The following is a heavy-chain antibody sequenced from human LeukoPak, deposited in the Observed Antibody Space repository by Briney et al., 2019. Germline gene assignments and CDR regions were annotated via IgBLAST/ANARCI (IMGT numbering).Heavy chain of an antibody. D-gene: IGHD2-15*01. CDR2: IYYSGST. V-gene: IGHV4-59*01. CDR1: GGSISSYY. J-gene: IGHJ6*03. Sequence: PSETLSLTCTVSGGSISSYYWSWIRQPPGKGLEWIGYIYYSGSTNYNPSLKSRVTISVDTSKNQFSLKLSSVTAADTAVYYCARDSKSGSRFYYYYYYMDVWGKGTTVTISS. CDR3: ARDSKSGSRFYYYYYYMDV.